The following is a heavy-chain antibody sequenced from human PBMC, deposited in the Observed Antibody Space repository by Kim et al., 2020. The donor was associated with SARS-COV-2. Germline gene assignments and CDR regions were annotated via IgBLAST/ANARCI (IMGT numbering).Heavy chain of an antibody. V-gene: IGHV1-3*01. Sequence: ASVKVSCKASGYTFTSYAMHWVRQAPGQRLEWMGWINAGNGNTKYSQKFQGRVTITRDTSASTAYMELSSLRSEDTAVYYCARGLSLGRPNWFDPWGQGTLVTVSS. D-gene: IGHD3-16*01. CDR2: INAGNGNT. CDR1: GYTFTSYA. J-gene: IGHJ5*02. CDR3: ARGLSLGRPNWFDP.